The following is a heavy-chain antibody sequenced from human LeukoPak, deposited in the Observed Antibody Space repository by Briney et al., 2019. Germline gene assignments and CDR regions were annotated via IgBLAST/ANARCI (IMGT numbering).Heavy chain of an antibody. D-gene: IGHD6-19*01. V-gene: IGHV1-69*13. CDR2: IIPIFGAT. J-gene: IGHJ4*02. Sequence: GASVKVSCKASGYTFTSYGISWVRQAPGQGLEWMGGIIPIFGATTYAQRFQDRVTIIADESTSTAYMELSSLRSEDTAMYYCARDTVAVAGTFDYWGQGTLVTVSS. CDR3: ARDTVAVAGTFDY. CDR1: GYTFTSYG.